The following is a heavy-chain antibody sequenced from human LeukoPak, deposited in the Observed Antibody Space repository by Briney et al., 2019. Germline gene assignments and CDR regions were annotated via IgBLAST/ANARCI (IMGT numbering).Heavy chain of an antibody. CDR3: ARRSFEGFDY. CDR2: IKEDGSEK. Sequence: GGSLRLSCAASGFTFSGYWMSWVRQAPGKGLEWVANIKEDGSEKYYVDSVKGRFTISRDNAENSLYLQMNSLRAEDTAVYYCARRSFEGFDYWGQGTLVTVSS. J-gene: IGHJ4*02. V-gene: IGHV3-7*01. D-gene: IGHD3-16*01. CDR1: GFTFSGYW.